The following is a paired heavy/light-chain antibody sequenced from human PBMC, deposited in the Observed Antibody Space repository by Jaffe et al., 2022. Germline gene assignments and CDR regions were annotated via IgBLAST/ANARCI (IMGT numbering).Heavy chain of an antibody. Sequence: EVQLLESGGGLVQPGGSLRLSCAASGFTFSSYGMNWVRQAPGKGLEWVSGISGSGGITHYADSVKGRFTISRDNSKNTLYLQMNNLRAEDTAVYYCGRRASVQGLTWVYYYVDVWGKGTTVTVSS. V-gene: IGHV3-23*01. D-gene: IGHD3-10*01. CDR1: GFTFSSYG. J-gene: IGHJ6*03. CDR3: GRRASVQGLTWVYYYVDV. CDR2: ISGSGGIT.
Light chain of an antibody. J-gene: IGLJ3*02. CDR3: ETWDGNSHV. CDR2: LEGSGSY. Sequence: QPVLTQSSSASASLGSSVKLTCTLSSGHGDYIISWHQQQPGKAPRYLMKLEGSGSYNKGSGVPDRFSGSSSGADRYLTISNLQSEDEADYYCETWDGNSHVLGGGTKLTVL. CDR1: SGHGDYI. V-gene: IGLV4-60*03.